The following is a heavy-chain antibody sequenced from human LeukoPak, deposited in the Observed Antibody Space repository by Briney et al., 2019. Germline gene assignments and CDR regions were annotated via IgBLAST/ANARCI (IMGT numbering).Heavy chain of an antibody. CDR1: GGSISSYY. CDR2: IYYSGST. D-gene: IGHD2-2*01. Sequence: PSETLSLTCTVSGGSISSYYWSWIRQPPGKGLEWIGYIYYSGSTNYNPSLKSRVTISVDTSKNQFSLKLSSVTAADTAVYYCGRHLPLSSCSSTSCYAGWFDPWGQGTLVTVSS. J-gene: IGHJ5*02. V-gene: IGHV4-59*08. CDR3: GRHLPLSSCSSTSCYAGWFDP.